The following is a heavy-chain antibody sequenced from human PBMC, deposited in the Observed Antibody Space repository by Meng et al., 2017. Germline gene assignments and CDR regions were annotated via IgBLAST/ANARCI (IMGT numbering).Heavy chain of an antibody. J-gene: IGHJ4*02. V-gene: IGHV3-49*04. D-gene: IGHD3-10*01. CDR1: GFTFGDYA. Sequence: GESLKISCTASGFTFGDYAMSWVRQAPGKGLEWVGFTRRTAYGGTTEYAASVKGRFTISRDDSKSIAYLQMNSLKTEDTAVYYCTRDRDWGGNYGNRLFDYWGQGTLVTVSS. CDR2: TRRTAYGGTT. CDR3: TRDRDWGGNYGNRLFDY.